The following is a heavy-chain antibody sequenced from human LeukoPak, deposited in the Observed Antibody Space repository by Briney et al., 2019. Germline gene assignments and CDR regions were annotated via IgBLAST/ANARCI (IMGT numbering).Heavy chain of an antibody. V-gene: IGHV1-2*02. CDR2: INPNSGGT. D-gene: IGHD3-10*01. Sequence: ASVKVSCKASGYTFTGYYMHWVRQAPGQGLEWMGWINPNSGGTNYAQKFQGRVTMTRDTSISTAYMELSRLRSDDTAVYYCATPYYYGSGSPSDYYMDVRGKGTTVTVSS. CDR1: GYTFTGYY. CDR3: ATPYYYGSGSPSDYYMDV. J-gene: IGHJ6*03.